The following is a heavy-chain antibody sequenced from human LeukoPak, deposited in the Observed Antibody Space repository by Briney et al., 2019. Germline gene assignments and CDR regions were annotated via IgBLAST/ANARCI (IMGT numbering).Heavy chain of an antibody. Sequence: PGGSLRLSCAASGFTFSSYSMNWVRQAPGKGLMWVSGINSDGSSTSYADSVKGRFTISSDNAKNTLSLQMNSLRAEDTAVYYCARETYSSSRDFDYWGQGTLVTVSS. D-gene: IGHD6-6*01. CDR3: ARETYSSSRDFDY. V-gene: IGHV3-74*01. CDR2: INSDGSST. J-gene: IGHJ4*02. CDR1: GFTFSSYS.